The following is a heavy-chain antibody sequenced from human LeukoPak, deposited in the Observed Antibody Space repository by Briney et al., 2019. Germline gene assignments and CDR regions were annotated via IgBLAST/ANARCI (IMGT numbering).Heavy chain of an antibody. V-gene: IGHV4-59*01. CDR2: IYYSGST. CDR1: GGSISSYY. CDR3: ARDSGSRWFDH. Sequence: PSETLSLTCTVSGGSISSYYRSWIRQPPGKGLEWIGYIYYSGSTNYNPSLKSRVTISVDTSKNQFSLKLSSVTAADTAVYYCARDSGSRWFDHWGQGTLVTVSS. D-gene: IGHD6-13*01. J-gene: IGHJ5*02.